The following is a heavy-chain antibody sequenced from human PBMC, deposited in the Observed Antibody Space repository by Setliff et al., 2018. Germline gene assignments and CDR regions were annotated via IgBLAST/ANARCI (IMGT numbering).Heavy chain of an antibody. V-gene: IGHV5-51*01. CDR2: IYPGDSDT. J-gene: IGHJ4*02. CDR3: ARDSNYEGAYDY. CDR1: GYSFTTSW. Sequence: PGESLKISCKASGYSFTTSWIAWVRRKPGKGLEWMGIIYPGDSDTQYSPSFQGQVTFSSDKSISTAYLQWSSLKASDTAMYYCARDSNYEGAYDYWGQGTLVTVSS. D-gene: IGHD4-4*01.